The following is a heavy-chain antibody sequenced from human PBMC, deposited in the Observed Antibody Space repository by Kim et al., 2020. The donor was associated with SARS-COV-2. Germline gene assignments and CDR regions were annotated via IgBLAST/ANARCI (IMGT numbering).Heavy chain of an antibody. CDR2: IYYSGST. CDR1: GGSISSSSYY. D-gene: IGHD3-10*01. Sequence: SETLSLTCTVSGGSISSSSYYWGWIRQPPGKGLEWIGSIYYSGSTYYNPSLKSRVTISVDTSKNQFSLKLSSVTAADTAVYYCARHAIDRYYYGSGSYLDCWGQGTLVTVSA. J-gene: IGHJ4*02. V-gene: IGHV4-39*01. CDR3: ARHAIDRYYYGSGSYLDC.